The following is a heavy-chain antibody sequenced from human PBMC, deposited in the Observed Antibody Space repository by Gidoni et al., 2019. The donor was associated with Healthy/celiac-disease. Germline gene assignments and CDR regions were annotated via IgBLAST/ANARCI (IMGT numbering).Heavy chain of an antibody. CDR3: ARDSARSPTIPSDFDY. Sequence: VQLVESGGGVVQPGRSLRLSCAASGFTFSSYGMHWVRQAPGKGLEWVAVIWYDGSNKYYADSVKGRSTISRDNSKNTLYLQMNSLRAEDTAVYYCARDSARSPTIPSDFDYWGQGTLVTVSS. CDR1: GFTFSSYG. CDR2: IWYDGSNK. V-gene: IGHV3-33*01. J-gene: IGHJ4*02. D-gene: IGHD1-26*01.